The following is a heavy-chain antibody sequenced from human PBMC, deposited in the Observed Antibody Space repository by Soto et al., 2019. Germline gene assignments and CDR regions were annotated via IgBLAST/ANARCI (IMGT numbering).Heavy chain of an antibody. CDR3: ARDTYYDFWSGYRIFEN. CDR2: ISAYNGNT. CDR1: GYTFTSYG. V-gene: IGHV1-18*01. D-gene: IGHD3-3*01. Sequence: ALVKVACKASGYTFTSYGVSWVRKAPGQGLEWMGWISAYNGNTNYAQKLQGRVTMTTDTSTSTAYMELRSLRSDDTAVYYCARDTYYDFWSGYRIFENWGQGTLVTVSS. J-gene: IGHJ4*02.